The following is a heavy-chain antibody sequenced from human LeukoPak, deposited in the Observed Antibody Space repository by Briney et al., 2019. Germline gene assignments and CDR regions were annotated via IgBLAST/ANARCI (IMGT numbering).Heavy chain of an antibody. CDR3: ARDSGYGSGSYYTYYYYYYMDV. CDR2: ISYDGSNK. J-gene: IGHJ6*03. CDR1: EFTFSSYA. D-gene: IGHD3-10*01. V-gene: IGHV3-30*04. Sequence: GGSLRLSCVTSEFTFSSYAMHWVRQAPGKGLEWVATISYDGSNKYYADSVKGRFTISRDNSKNTLYLQMNSLRAEDTAVYYCARDSGYGSGSYYTYYYYYYMDVWGKGTTVTVSS.